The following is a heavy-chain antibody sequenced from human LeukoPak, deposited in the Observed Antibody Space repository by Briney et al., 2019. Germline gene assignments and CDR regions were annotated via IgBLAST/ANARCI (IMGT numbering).Heavy chain of an antibody. CDR2: INHSGST. J-gene: IGHJ4*02. CDR3: ARTGYSSREADY. Sequence: SETLSLTCAVYGGSFSGYYWSWIRQPPGKGLEWIGEINHSGSTNYNPSLKSRVTISVDTSKNQFSLKLSSVTAADTAVYYCARTGYSSREADYWRQGTLVTVSS. CDR1: GGSFSGYY. D-gene: IGHD6-13*01. V-gene: IGHV4-34*01.